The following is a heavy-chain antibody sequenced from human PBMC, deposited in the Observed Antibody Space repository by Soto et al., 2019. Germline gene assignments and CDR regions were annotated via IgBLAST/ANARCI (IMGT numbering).Heavy chain of an antibody. D-gene: IGHD2-2*02. CDR3: AREGRGKKAGYNGLVSLGY. V-gene: IGHV3-11*01. Sequence: PGGSLRLSCGASGFTFSDDYMSWIRQAPGKGLEWVSYISSSGGTIYYADSVKGRFTISRDNAKNSLFLQMNSLRSDDTAVYYCAREGRGKKAGYNGLVSLGYWGQGTLVTVSS. CDR2: ISSSGGTI. J-gene: IGHJ4*02. CDR1: GFTFSDDY.